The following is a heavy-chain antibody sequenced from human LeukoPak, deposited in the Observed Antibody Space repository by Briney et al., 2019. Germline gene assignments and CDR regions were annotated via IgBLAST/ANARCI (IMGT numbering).Heavy chain of an antibody. CDR2: MNPNSGNT. Sequence: ASVKVSCKASGHTFTSYDINWVRQATGQGLEWMGWMNPNSGNTGYAQKFRGRVTMTRDTATNTSYMELSSLRSDDTAVYYCARGGSRSGGSLRTFDSWGQGTLVIVSS. CDR1: GHTFTSYD. V-gene: IGHV1-8*01. D-gene: IGHD2-15*01. J-gene: IGHJ4*02. CDR3: ARGGSRSGGSLRTFDS.